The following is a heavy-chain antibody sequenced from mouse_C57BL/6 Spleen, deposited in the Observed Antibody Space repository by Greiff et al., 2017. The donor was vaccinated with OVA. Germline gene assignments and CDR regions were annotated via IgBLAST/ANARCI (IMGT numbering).Heavy chain of an antibody. CDR1: GFTFSDYW. J-gene: IGHJ3*01. Sequence: EVQLVESGGGLVQPGGSMKLSCAASGFTFSDYWMDWVRQSPEKGLEWVAEISNDASNHATYYAESVKGRFTISKDDTKIMVELHMNSLSAEDAGYYYCTEHGYWFAYWGQGTLVTVSA. CDR2: ISNDASNHAT. CDR3: TEHGYWFAY. V-gene: IGHV6-6*01. D-gene: IGHD2-2*01.